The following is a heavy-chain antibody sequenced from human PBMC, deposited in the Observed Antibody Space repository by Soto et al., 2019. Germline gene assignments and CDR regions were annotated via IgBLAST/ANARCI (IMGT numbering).Heavy chain of an antibody. V-gene: IGHV1-18*01. D-gene: IGHD3-22*01. CDR2: ISAYNGNT. J-gene: IGHJ4*02. CDR3: ARLPVGYYYDSSGLFDY. CDR1: GYTFTSYG. Sequence: GASVKVSFKASGYTFTSYGISWVRQAAGQGLEWMGWISAYNGNTNDAQKLQGRVTMTTDTSTSTAYMELRSLRSDDTAVYYCARLPVGYYYDSSGLFDYWGQGTLVTVSS.